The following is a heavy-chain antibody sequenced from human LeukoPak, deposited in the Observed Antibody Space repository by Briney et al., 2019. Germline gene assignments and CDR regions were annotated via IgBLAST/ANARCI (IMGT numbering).Heavy chain of an antibody. J-gene: IGHJ3*02. CDR2: INPNSGGT. Sequence: GASEKVSCKASGYAFTGYSIHWVRQAPGQGLDWMGWINPNSGGTNFAQNFQGRVTMTRDTSISTAYMELSRLTSDDTAVYYCARDSRNYYDSRGGGDDAFDIWGQGTVVTVSS. V-gene: IGHV1-2*02. CDR1: GYAFTGYS. CDR3: ARDSRNYYDSRGGGDDAFDI. D-gene: IGHD3-22*01.